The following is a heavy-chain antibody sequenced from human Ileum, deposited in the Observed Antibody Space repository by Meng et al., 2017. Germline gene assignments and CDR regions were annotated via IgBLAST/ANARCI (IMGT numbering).Heavy chain of an antibody. CDR1: GGLISSSNW. D-gene: IGHD1-7*01. V-gene: IGHV4-4*02. J-gene: IGHJ4*02. CDR3: ASLRYNWNYSADY. CDR2: IYHSGST. Sequence: QVQRQDVGPRLVKPSGTLSLTWAVSGGLISSSNWWSWVRQPPGKGLEWIGEIYHSGSTNYNPSLKSRVTISVDKSKNQFSLKLSSVTAADTAVYYCASLRYNWNYSADYWGQGTLVTVSS.